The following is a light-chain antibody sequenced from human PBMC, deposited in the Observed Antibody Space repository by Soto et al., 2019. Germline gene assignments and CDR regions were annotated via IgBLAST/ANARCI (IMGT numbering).Light chain of an antibody. CDR2: GAS. CDR3: QQYGSSPGT. J-gene: IGKJ1*01. CDR1: QSVSSY. V-gene: IGKV3-20*01. Sequence: IVLTQSPATLSLSPGERATLSCRASQSVSSYLAWYQQKPGQAPRLLIYGASSRATGIPDRFSGSGSGTDFTLTISRLEPEDFAVYYCQQYGSSPGTFGQGTKVDTK.